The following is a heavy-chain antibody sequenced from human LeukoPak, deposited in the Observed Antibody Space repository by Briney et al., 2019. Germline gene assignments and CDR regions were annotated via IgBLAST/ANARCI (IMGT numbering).Heavy chain of an antibody. CDR2: IGAYNGKT. CDR3: ARDFGVGGVVPTAISWFDP. CDR1: GYTFTSYG. D-gene: IGHD2-2*02. Sequence: ASVKVSCKASGYTFTSYGISWVRQAPGQGLEWMGWIGAYNGKTNLAQKFQGRVTMTIDISTSTAYMEVRSLRSDDTAVYYCARDFGVGGVVPTAISWFDPWGQGTLVTVSS. V-gene: IGHV1-18*01. J-gene: IGHJ5*02.